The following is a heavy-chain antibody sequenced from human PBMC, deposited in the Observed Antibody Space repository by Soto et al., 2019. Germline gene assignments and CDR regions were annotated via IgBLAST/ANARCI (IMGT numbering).Heavy chain of an antibody. D-gene: IGHD2-2*01. Sequence: ASVKVSCKASGYTFTSYGISWVRQAPGQGLEWMGWISAYNGNTNYAQKLQGRVTMTTDTSTSTAYMELRSLRSDDTAVYYCARDADCSSTSCYHDIIDYWGQGTLVTVSS. J-gene: IGHJ4*02. CDR2: ISAYNGNT. CDR3: ARDADCSSTSCYHDIIDY. CDR1: GYTFTSYG. V-gene: IGHV1-18*01.